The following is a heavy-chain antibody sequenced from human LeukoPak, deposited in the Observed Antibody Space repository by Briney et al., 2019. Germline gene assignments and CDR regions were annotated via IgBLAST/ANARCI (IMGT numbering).Heavy chain of an antibody. CDR3: VRDRSYGAFDY. Sequence: GGSLRLSCAASGFTFSSYSMNWVRQAPGKGLEWVSGITSNGGATGYADSVRGRFTISRDNAKNSLYLQMNSLRAEDTAFYHCVRDRSYGAFDYWGQGTLVTVSS. CDR2: ITSNGGAT. J-gene: IGHJ4*02. D-gene: IGHD5-18*01. V-gene: IGHV3-20*01. CDR1: GFTFSSYS.